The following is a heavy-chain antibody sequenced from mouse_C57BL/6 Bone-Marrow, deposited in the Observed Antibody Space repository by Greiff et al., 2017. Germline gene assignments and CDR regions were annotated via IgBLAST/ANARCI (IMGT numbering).Heavy chain of an antibody. J-gene: IGHJ1*03. CDR2: IDPNSGGT. V-gene: IGHV1-72*01. CDR1: GYTFTSYW. CDR3: AREVFYCYDSTWAVDV. Sequence: QVQLKQPGAELVKPGASVKLSCKASGYTFTSYWMHWVKQRPGRGLEWIGRIDPNSGGTKYNEKFKSKATLTVDKPSSTAYMGLSSLTSEDSAVYYCAREVFYCYDSTWAVDVWGTGTTVTVSS. D-gene: IGHD1-1*01.